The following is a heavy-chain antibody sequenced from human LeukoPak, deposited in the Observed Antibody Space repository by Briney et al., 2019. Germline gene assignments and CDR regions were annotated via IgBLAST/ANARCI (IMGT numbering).Heavy chain of an antibody. V-gene: IGHV4-61*01. Sequence: SETLSLTCTVSGGSISSSSYYWSWIRQPPGKGLEWIGYIYYSGSTNYNPSLKSRVTISVDTSKNQFSLKLRSVTAADTAVYYCARVTGYMIEDYFDYWGQGTLVTVSS. CDR1: GGSISSSSYY. D-gene: IGHD3-22*01. J-gene: IGHJ4*02. CDR3: ARVTGYMIEDYFDY. CDR2: IYYSGST.